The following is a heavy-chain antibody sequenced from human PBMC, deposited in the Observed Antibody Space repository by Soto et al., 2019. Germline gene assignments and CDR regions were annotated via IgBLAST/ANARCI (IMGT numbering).Heavy chain of an antibody. Sequence: PSETLSLTCPVSGGSISRSYYWSWFRPPPGKGLEWIGSISYSGSTHYNPSFNSRLTIAVDTSNKQLSLTVNSMTAADTAVYYCARRSDNSGWSLAYWGQGTLVTVSS. CDR3: ARRSDNSGWSLAY. CDR2: ISYSGST. J-gene: IGHJ4*02. CDR1: GGSISRSYY. V-gene: IGHV4-39*01. D-gene: IGHD6-19*01.